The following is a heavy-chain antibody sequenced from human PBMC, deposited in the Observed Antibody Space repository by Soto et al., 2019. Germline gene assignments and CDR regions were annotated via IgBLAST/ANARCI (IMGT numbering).Heavy chain of an antibody. CDR2: ISAYNGNT. D-gene: IGHD3-3*01. CDR1: GYTFTSYG. Sequence: QVQLVQSGAEVKKPGASVKVSCKASGYTFTSYGISWVRQAPGQGLEWMGWISAYNGNTNYAQKLQGRVTMTTDTCTSSAYIELRSLRSDDTAVYYCERASLLTIFGVVILNWFDAWGQGTLVTVSS. J-gene: IGHJ5*02. V-gene: IGHV1-18*01. CDR3: ERASLLTIFGVVILNWFDA.